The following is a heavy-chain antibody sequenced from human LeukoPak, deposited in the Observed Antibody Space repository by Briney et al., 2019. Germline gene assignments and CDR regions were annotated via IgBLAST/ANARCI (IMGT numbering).Heavy chain of an antibody. CDR3: ARVSSSWYQDYYFDL. Sequence: SETLSLTCTVSGGSISSSSYYWGWIRQPPGKGLEWIGTIYYHGSTYYNPSLKSRVTISVDTSKNQFSLRLNSVTAADTAVYYCARVSSSWYQDYYFDLWGRGTLVTVSS. CDR1: GGSISSSSYY. CDR2: IYYHGST. V-gene: IGHV4-39*01. D-gene: IGHD6-13*01. J-gene: IGHJ2*01.